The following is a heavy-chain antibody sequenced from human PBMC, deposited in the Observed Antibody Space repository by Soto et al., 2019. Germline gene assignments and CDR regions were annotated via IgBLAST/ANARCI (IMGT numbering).Heavy chain of an antibody. CDR1: GYTFIGYY. V-gene: IGHV1-2*06. D-gene: IGHD6-6*01. CDR3: ARDHRPLWYFDY. CDR2: INPNSGEV. Sequence: ASVKVSCKASGYTFIGYYIHWVRQAPGQGLEWMGRINPNSGEVTYGETFQGRVTMTRDTSNNTAYMELSRLRSDDTAVYYCARDHRPLWYFDYCGQRTLVTVSS. J-gene: IGHJ4*02.